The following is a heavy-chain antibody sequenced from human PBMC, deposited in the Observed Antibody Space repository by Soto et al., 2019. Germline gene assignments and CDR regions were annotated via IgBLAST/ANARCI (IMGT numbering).Heavy chain of an antibody. CDR1: GFTFSSYW. D-gene: IGHD6-13*01. J-gene: IGHJ6*03. Sequence: GGSLRLSCAASGFTFSSYWMSWVRQAPGKGLEWVANIKQDGSEKYYVDSVKGRFTISRDNAKNSLYLQMNSLRAEDTAVYYCARELEQQGVCMDVWGKGTTVTVSS. CDR2: IKQDGSEK. CDR3: ARELEQQGVCMDV. V-gene: IGHV3-7*01.